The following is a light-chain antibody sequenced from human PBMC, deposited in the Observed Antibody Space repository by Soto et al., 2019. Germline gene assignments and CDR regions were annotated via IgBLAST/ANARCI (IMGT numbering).Light chain of an antibody. CDR1: SSDVGGYNY. J-gene: IGLJ3*02. CDR3: SSYTGSNIA. CDR2: EVS. V-gene: IGLV2-14*01. Sequence: QSALTQPASVSGSPGQSITISCTGTSSDVGGYNYVSWYQQHPGKAPKFMIYEVSNRPSGVSSRFSGSKSGNTASLTISGLQAEDEADYYCSSYTGSNIAFGGGTKLTVL.